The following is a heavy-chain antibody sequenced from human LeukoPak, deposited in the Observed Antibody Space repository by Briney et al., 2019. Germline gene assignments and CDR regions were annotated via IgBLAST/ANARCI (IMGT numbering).Heavy chain of an antibody. V-gene: IGHV4-39*01. CDR3: ARLRPIAAAADY. Sequence: PSETLSLTCTVSGGSISSSSYYWGWIRQPPGKGLEWIGSIYYSGSTYYNPSLKSRVTISVDTSKNQFSPKLSSVTAADTAVYYCARLRPIAAAADYWGQGTLVTVSS. J-gene: IGHJ4*02. CDR2: IYYSGST. CDR1: GGSISSSSYY. D-gene: IGHD6-13*01.